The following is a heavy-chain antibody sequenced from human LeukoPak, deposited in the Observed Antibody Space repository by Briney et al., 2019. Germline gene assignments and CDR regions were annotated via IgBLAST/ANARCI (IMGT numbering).Heavy chain of an antibody. Sequence: PSETLSLTCTVSGGSISSYYWSWIRQPPGKGLEWIGYIYYSVSTNYNPSLKSRVTISVDTSKNQFSLKLSSVTAADTAVYYCASFTYYYDSSGYYVSWGQGTLVTVSS. CDR3: ASFTYYYDSSGYYVS. J-gene: IGHJ4*02. CDR1: GGSISSYY. D-gene: IGHD3-22*01. CDR2: IYYSVST. V-gene: IGHV4-59*08.